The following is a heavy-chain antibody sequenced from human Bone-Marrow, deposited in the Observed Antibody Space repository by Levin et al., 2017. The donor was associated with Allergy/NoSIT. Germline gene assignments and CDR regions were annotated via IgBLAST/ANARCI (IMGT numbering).Heavy chain of an antibody. CDR2: ISYDGGNK. J-gene: IGHJ4*02. CDR3: ARDPAGYYFDY. Sequence: GESLKISCAASGFLFSTYDVHWVRQAPGKGLEWVTHISYDGGNKYYADSVRGRFTVSRDNFKNTVFLQLTSLRAEDTAVYYCARDPAGYYFDYWGQGTLVIVSS. D-gene: IGHD6-25*01. CDR1: GFLFSTYD. V-gene: IGHV3-30-3*01.